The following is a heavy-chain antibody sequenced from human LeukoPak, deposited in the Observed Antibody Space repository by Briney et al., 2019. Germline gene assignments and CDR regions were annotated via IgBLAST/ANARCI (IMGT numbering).Heavy chain of an antibody. CDR3: AREMPAAAGSDAFDI. CDR1: GFTFSTYW. CDR2: IKEDGSEK. Sequence: GGSLRLSCAAYGFTFSTYWMTWVRQAPGKGLEWVANIKEDGSEKYYVDSVRGRFTISRDNAKYSLYLHMNSLRAEDTAVYYCAREMPAAAGSDAFDIWGQGTMVTVSS. J-gene: IGHJ3*02. D-gene: IGHD6-13*01. V-gene: IGHV3-7*01.